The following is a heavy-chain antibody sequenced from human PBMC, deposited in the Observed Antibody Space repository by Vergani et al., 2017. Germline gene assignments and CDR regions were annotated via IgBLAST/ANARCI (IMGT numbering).Heavy chain of an antibody. CDR3: ARPLQPGGNSHWYFDL. D-gene: IGHD4-23*01. CDR2: INPVTGGT. V-gene: IGHV1-2*02. J-gene: IGHJ2*01. Sequence: QVQLVQSGAEVKKPGASVKVSCKASGYTFTGYYMHLVRQAPGHGPEWMGWINPVTGGTNYAQKFEDRVRMSLDTSITTGYMTLRRLTSGDTAMYYCARPLQPGGNSHWYFDLWGRGTLVSVSS. CDR1: GYTFTGYY.